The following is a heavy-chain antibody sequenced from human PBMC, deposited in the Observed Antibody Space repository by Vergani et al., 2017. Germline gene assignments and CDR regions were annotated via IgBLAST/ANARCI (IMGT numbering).Heavy chain of an antibody. CDR2: IYYSGST. CDR1: GGSISSGGYY. CDR3: ARGLRPLTTVTTRSPYYFDY. J-gene: IGHJ4*02. Sequence: QVQLQESGPGLVKPSQTLSLTCTVSGGSISSGGYYWSWIRQPPGKGLEWIGYIYYSGSTYYNPSLKSRVTISVDTSKNQFSLKLSSVTAADTAVYYCARGLRPLTTVTTRSPYYFDYWGQGTLVTVSS. D-gene: IGHD4-17*01. V-gene: IGHV4-31*03.